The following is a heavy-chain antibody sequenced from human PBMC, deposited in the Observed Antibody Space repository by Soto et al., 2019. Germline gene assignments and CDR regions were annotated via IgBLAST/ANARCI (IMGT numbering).Heavy chain of an antibody. J-gene: IGHJ5*02. D-gene: IGHD6-13*01. CDR3: AGRPIGYSSSWYWVYDWFDP. V-gene: IGHV1-69*13. CDR2: IIPIFGTA. Sequence: ASVKVSCKASGGTFSSCASRWVRQTTGQGLEWMGGIIPIFGTANYAQKFQGRVTITADESTSTAYMELSSLRSEDTAVYYCAGRPIGYSSSWYWVYDWFDPWGQGTLVTVSS. CDR1: GGTFSSCA.